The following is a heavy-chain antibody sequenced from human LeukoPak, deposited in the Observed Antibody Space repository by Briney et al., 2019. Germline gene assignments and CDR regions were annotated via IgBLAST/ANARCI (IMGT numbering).Heavy chain of an antibody. CDR2: ITGSGAGT. D-gene: IGHD3-22*01. J-gene: IGHJ4*02. CDR1: GFTFSSYG. CDR3: AKRRFDSSGYFDY. Sequence: GGSLRLSCSASGFTFSSYGMHWVRQAPGKGLEWVSAITGSGAGTDYTDSVKGRFTISRDNSINRLYLQMNSLRAEDTAVYYCAKRRFDSSGYFDYWGQGTLVTVSS. V-gene: IGHV3-23*01.